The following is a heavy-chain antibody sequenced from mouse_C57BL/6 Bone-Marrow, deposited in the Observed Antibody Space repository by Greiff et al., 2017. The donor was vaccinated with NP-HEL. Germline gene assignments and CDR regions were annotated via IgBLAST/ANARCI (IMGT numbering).Heavy chain of an antibody. CDR1: GYTFTSYW. CDR2: IYPGSGST. D-gene: IGHD2-2*01. V-gene: IGHV1-55*01. Sequence: QVQLQQPGAELVKPGASVKMSCKASGYTFTSYWITWVKQRPGQGLEWIGDIYPGSGSTNYNEKFKSKATLTVDTSSSTAYMQLRSLTSEDSAVYYCARVVTTVWYFDVWGTGTTVTVSS. CDR3: ARVVTTVWYFDV. J-gene: IGHJ1*03.